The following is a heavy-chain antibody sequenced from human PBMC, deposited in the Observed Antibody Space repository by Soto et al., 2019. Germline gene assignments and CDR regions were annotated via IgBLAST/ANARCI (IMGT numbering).Heavy chain of an antibody. CDR2: ISFSGTT. CDR1: GHSISDSY. CDR3: ARRYGASFDY. J-gene: IGHJ4*02. V-gene: IGHV4-59*01. Sequence: SETLSLTCTVSGHSISDSYCSWIRQPLGKRLEWIGYISFSGTTNYNPSLKSRVTMSVDTSKNQFSLKLSSVTAADTAVYYCARRYGASFDYCGQGTLVTVSS. D-gene: IGHD4-17*01.